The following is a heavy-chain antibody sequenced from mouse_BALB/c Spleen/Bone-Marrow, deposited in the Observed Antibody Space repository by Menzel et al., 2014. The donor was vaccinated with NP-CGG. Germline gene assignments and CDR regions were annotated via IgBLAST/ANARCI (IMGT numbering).Heavy chain of an antibody. Sequence: EVQLVESGGDLVKPGGSLKLSCAASGFTFSSYGMSWVRQTPDKRLEWVATISSGGSHTYYPDSVKGRFTISRDNAKNTPYLQMSSLKSEDTAIYYCARRGYDNSYWYFGVWGAGTTVTVSS. CDR1: GFTFSSYG. V-gene: IGHV5-6*01. CDR2: ISSGGSHT. D-gene: IGHD2-10*02. J-gene: IGHJ1*01. CDR3: ARRGYDNSYWYFGV.